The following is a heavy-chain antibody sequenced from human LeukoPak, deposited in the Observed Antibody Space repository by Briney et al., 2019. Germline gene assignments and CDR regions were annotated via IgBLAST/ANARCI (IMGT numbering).Heavy chain of an antibody. CDR2: IWYDGSQK. J-gene: IGHJ4*02. D-gene: IGHD1-26*01. Sequence: GGSLRLSCAASGFIFSAYGMHWVRQAPAKGLEWVAVIWYDGSQKYYADSVKGRFTISRDNSKNTLYLEMNSLRDEDTAVYYRARLGGLPPTTERGAIDCWGQGTLVTVSS. CDR3: ARLGGLPPTTERGAIDC. V-gene: IGHV3-33*01. CDR1: GFIFSAYG.